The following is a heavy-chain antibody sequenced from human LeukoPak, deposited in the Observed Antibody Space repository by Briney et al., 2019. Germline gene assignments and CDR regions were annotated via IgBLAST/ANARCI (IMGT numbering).Heavy chain of an antibody. V-gene: IGHV4-34*01. CDR1: GGSFSGYY. Sequence: SETLSLTCAVYGGSFSGYYWSWIRQPPGKGLEWIGEINHSGSTNYNPSLKSRVTISVDTSKNQFSLRLSSVTAADTAVYYCARDVDTAMAYAFDIWGQGTMVTVSS. CDR3: ARDVDTAMAYAFDI. J-gene: IGHJ3*02. CDR2: INHSGST. D-gene: IGHD5-18*01.